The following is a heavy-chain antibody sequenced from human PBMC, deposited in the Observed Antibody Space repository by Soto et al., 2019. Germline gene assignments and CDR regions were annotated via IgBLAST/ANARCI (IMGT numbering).Heavy chain of an antibody. CDR3: ARIDCTGDNCNPYYHYGMDV. J-gene: IGHJ6*02. V-gene: IGHV3-33*01. Sequence: HPGGSLRLSCAASGFTFSTYGMHWVRQVPGKGLQWVAVIWYDGGIKYYADSVKGRFTISRDNSKNTLYLQMNSLRDEDTAVYYCARIDCTGDNCNPYYHYGMDVWGQGTTVTVSS. CDR2: IWYDGGIK. D-gene: IGHD2-8*02. CDR1: GFTFSTYG.